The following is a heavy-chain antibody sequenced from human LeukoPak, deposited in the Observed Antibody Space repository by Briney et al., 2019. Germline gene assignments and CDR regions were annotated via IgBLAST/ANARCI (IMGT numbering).Heavy chain of an antibody. CDR3: ARGAPGGNYLDY. D-gene: IGHD1-26*01. J-gene: IGHJ4*02. CDR1: GFTFTNAW. CDR2: IMSKKDGESE. V-gene: IGHV3-15*01. Sequence: GGSLRLSCAASGFTFTNAWMHWVRQAPGKGLEWVGRIMSKKDGESEHYGEPVKGRFTIARGDSKNTLYLQMSSLKTEDTAVCYCARGAPGGNYLDYWGQGTLVTVSS.